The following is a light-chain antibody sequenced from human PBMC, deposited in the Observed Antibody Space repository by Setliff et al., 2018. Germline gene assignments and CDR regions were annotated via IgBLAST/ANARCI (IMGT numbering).Light chain of an antibody. CDR3: QSYDTSLSALYV. CDR1: SSNIGAGFG. V-gene: IGLV1-40*01. CDR2: GNT. J-gene: IGLJ1*01. Sequence: QSVLTQPPSVSGAPGQRVTISCTGSSSNIGAGFGVHWYQQLPGAAPKLLISGNTNRPSGVPDRFSGSKSGTSASLAITGLQAEDEADYYCQSYDTSLSALYVFGTGTKGTV.